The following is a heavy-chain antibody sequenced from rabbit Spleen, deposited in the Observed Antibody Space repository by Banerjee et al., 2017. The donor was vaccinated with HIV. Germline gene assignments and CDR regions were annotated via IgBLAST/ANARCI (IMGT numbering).Heavy chain of an antibody. CDR1: GFSFSNKA. V-gene: IGHV1S47*01. J-gene: IGHJ4*01. CDR3: VRDTWAFNL. CDR2: IDPVFGST. D-gene: IGHD3-1*01. Sequence: QEQLVESVGGLVQPEGSLTLTCKASGFSFSNKAVMCWVRQAPGKGLEWIGYIDPVFGSTYYASWVNGRFSISRENTQNTVSLQMNSLTAADTATYFCVRDTWAFNLWGQGTLVTVS.